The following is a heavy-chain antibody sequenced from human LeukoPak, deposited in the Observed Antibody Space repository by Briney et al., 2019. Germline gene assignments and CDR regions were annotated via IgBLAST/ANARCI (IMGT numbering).Heavy chain of an antibody. CDR1: GGSTSSYY. J-gene: IGHJ4*02. CDR3: ARGTSSGWYGFDS. Sequence: PSETLSLNCTVSGGSTSSYYWSWIRQPPGKGLEWIGYIYYSGTTNYNPSLKSRVTISVDTSKNQFSLKLNSVTAADTAAYYCARGTSSGWYGFDSWGQGTLVSVSS. D-gene: IGHD6-19*01. V-gene: IGHV4-59*01. CDR2: IYYSGTT.